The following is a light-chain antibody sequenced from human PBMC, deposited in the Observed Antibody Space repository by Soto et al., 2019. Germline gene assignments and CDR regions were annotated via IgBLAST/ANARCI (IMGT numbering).Light chain of an antibody. V-gene: IGKV3D-20*02. CDR2: NAS. Sequence: EIVLTQSPGTLSLSPGERATLSCRASQSVSSNFLAWYQQKPGQAPRLLIYNASNRATGIPDRFSGSGSGTDFTLTISRLEPEDFAVYYCQQRSNWPMYTFGQGTKLEIK. CDR3: QQRSNWPMYT. J-gene: IGKJ2*01. CDR1: QSVSSNF.